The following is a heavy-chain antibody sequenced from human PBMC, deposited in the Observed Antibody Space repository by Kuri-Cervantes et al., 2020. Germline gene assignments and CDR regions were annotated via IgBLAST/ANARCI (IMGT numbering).Heavy chain of an antibody. CDR3: ARRMILRGDGEVDY. Sequence: GGSLRLSCAASGFTFSDFGIHWVRQAPGKGLEWVAFIRYDGSNKYYADSVKGRFTISRDNSKNTLYLQMNSLRVEDTAVYYCARRMILRGDGEVDYWGQGTLVTVSS. D-gene: IGHD3-22*01. V-gene: IGHV3-30*02. J-gene: IGHJ4*02. CDR2: IRYDGSNK. CDR1: GFTFSDFG.